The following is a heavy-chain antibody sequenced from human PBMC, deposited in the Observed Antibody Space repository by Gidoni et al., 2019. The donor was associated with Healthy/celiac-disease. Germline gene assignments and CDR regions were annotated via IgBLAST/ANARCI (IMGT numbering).Heavy chain of an antibody. CDR1: GCTFSNDW. D-gene: IGHD3-9*01. CDR2: IKSKTGGGTT. V-gene: IGHV3-15*01. CDR3: TTDLGGHYDILTGGDYFDY. Sequence: EVQLVESGGGWVKPGGSRRLSGAAAGCTFSNDWTRWARQAPVKGLEWVGRIKSKTGGGTTYYAVPVKVRFTFSRSDSNTTLYLQMHSLTTGDPAVYYCTTDLGGHYDILTGGDYFDYWGQGTLVTVSS. J-gene: IGHJ4*02.